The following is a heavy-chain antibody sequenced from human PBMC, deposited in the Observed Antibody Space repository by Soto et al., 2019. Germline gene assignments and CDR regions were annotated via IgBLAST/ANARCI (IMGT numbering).Heavy chain of an antibody. CDR2: ISGRGDIT. Sequence: PGGSLRLSCEASGLTFGSYAMTWVRQVPGRGLEWVSTISGRGDITFYADSVKGRFTLSRDNSRNTHWLQMNNLRAEDTAVFYCAKGGHASPFDYWGQRAQVTVSS. CDR3: AKGGHASPFDY. CDR1: GLTFGSYA. D-gene: IGHD2-15*01. J-gene: IGHJ4*02. V-gene: IGHV3-23*01.